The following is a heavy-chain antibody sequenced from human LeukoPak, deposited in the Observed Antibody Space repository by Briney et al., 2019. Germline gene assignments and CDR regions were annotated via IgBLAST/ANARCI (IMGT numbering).Heavy chain of an antibody. Sequence: SQTLSLTCAISGDSVSSKSVSWNWIRQSPSRGLEYLGRTRYKSTWNTFYSSSVQGRVTINADTSRNQVSLRLNSVTPEDTALYYCVREFNWAFDYWGQGTLVTVSS. CDR2: TRYKSTWNT. J-gene: IGHJ4*02. D-gene: IGHD7-27*01. V-gene: IGHV6-1*01. CDR1: GDSVSSKSVS. CDR3: VREFNWAFDY.